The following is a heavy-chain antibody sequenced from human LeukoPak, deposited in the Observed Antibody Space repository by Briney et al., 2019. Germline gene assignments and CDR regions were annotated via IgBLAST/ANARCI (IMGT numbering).Heavy chain of an antibody. CDR1: GFTFSSYV. Sequence: PGGSLRLSCAASGFTFSSYVMSWVRQAPGKGLEWVSAISGSGGSTYYADSVKGRFTISRDNSKNTLYLQMNSLRAEDTAVYYCAKDLGGTGTWGGDYWGQGILVTVSS. J-gene: IGHJ4*02. CDR2: ISGSGGST. V-gene: IGHV3-23*01. CDR3: AKDLGGTGTWGGDY. D-gene: IGHD1-7*01.